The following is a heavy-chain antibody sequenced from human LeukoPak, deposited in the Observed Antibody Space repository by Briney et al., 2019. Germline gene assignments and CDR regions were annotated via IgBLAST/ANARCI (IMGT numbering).Heavy chain of an antibody. CDR2: IDDTGSH. CDR1: GGSFSGYQ. D-gene: IGHD3-10*01. V-gene: IGHV4-34*01. J-gene: IGHJ6*03. Sequence: SETLSLTCAVYGGSFSGYQWSWIRQSPGRGLEWIGEIDDTGSHNYNPALKNRVTISVDTFKNQFSLKLSSVTAADTAVYYCARPTFYGSGRRYYYYYMDVWGKGTTVTVSS. CDR3: ARPTFYGSGRRYYYYYMDV.